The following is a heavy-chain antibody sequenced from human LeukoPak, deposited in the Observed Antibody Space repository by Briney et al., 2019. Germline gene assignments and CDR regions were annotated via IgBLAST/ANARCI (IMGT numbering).Heavy chain of an antibody. CDR2: IYYSGST. D-gene: IGHD3-22*01. V-gene: IGHV4-30-4*08. Sequence: PSETLSLTCTVSGGSISSGDYYWSWIRQPPGKGLEWIGYIYYSGSTYYNPSLKSRVTISVDTSKNQFSLKLSSVTAADTAVYYCARSVRNYYDSSGYYYPQLFDIWGQGTMVTVSS. J-gene: IGHJ3*02. CDR1: GGSISSGDYY. CDR3: ARSVRNYYDSSGYYYPQLFDI.